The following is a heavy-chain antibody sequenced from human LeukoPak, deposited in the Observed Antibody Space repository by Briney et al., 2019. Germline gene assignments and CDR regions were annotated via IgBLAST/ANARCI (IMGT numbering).Heavy chain of an antibody. CDR2: IYASGST. V-gene: IGHV4-61*02. CDR1: GGSISSGSHY. Sequence: SETLSLTCTVSGGSISSGSHYWNWIRQPAGKGLEWIGRIYASGSTNYNPSLKSRVTISEDMSNNQFSLKVNSVTAADTAVYYCAGSDFLEWPYSFDPWGQGTLVTVSS. J-gene: IGHJ5*02. CDR3: AGSDFLEWPYSFDP. D-gene: IGHD3-3*01.